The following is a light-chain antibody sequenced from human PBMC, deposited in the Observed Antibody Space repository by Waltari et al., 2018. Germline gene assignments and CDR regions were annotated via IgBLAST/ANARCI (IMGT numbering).Light chain of an antibody. CDR1: QSLTKRY. CDR3: QQYGSSILYT. CDR2: GAS. J-gene: IGKJ2*01. V-gene: IGKV3-20*01. Sequence: VLTQPPGTMSLSPGERVTPSCRASQSLTKRYLAWYQQKPGQAPRLLIYGASSRAAGIPDRFSGSGSGTDFTLTISRLEPEDFAVYYCQQYGSSILYTFGQGTKLEIK.